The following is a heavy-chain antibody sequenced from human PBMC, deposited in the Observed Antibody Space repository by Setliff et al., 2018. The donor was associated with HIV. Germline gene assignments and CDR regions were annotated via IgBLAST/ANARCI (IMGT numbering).Heavy chain of an antibody. CDR3: AKDKGVTTPAFDI. D-gene: IGHD4-17*01. Sequence: LRLSCAASGFTFSSYPMSWVRQSPGKGPEWVSAISSSSSYKNYADSVKGRFTISRDNSKNTLYLQMNSLRVEDTAVYYCAKDKGVTTPAFDIWGQGTMVTVSS. CDR2: ISSSSSYK. CDR1: GFTFSSYP. J-gene: IGHJ3*02. V-gene: IGHV3-23*01.